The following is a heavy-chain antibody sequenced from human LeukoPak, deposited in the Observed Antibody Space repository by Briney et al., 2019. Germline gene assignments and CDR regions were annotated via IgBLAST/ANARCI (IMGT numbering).Heavy chain of an antibody. CDR1: GYTFTSYY. J-gene: IGHJ6*02. Sequence: ASVKVSCKASGYTFTSYYMHWVRQAPGQGLEWMGIINPSGGSTSYAQKFQGRVTMTRDTSTSTVYMELSSLRSEDTAVYYCARGGYYGSGSYLDYYYGMDVWGHGTTVTVSS. CDR3: ARGGYYGSGSYLDYYYGMDV. CDR2: INPSGGST. V-gene: IGHV1-46*01. D-gene: IGHD3-10*01.